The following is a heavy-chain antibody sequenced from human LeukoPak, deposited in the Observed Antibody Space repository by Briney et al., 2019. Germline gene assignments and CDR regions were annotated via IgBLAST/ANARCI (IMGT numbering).Heavy chain of an antibody. V-gene: IGHV1-2*02. CDR3: ARDMYSGTYGH. CDR2: INRTSGVT. J-gene: IGHJ4*02. D-gene: IGHD1-26*01. Sequence: GASVKLSCKASGYTFSGSYMHWVRQAPGQGLEWMGWINRTSGVTKYAEKFQGRVTMTRDTSINTAYMEMSGLRSDDTAVYYCARDMYSGTYGHWGQGTLVTVSS. CDR1: GYTFSGSY.